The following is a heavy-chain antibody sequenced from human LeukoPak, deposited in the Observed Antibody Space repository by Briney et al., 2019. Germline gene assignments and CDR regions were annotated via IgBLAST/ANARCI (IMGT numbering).Heavy chain of an antibody. D-gene: IGHD6-19*01. CDR1: GGSISSYY. CDR3: ARLGAVLSSGWPEGAFDI. CDR2: IYYSGST. V-gene: IGHV4-59*08. J-gene: IGHJ3*02. Sequence: SETLSLTCTVSGGSISSYYWSWIRQPPGKGLEWIGYIYYSGSTNYNPSLKSRVTISVDTSKNQFSPKLSSVTAADTAVYYCARLGAVLSSGWPEGAFDIWGQGTMVTVSS.